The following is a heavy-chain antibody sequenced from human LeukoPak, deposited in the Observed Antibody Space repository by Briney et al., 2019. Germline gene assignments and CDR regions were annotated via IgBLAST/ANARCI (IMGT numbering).Heavy chain of an antibody. CDR3: ARDPGGNYYYGGYYDY. V-gene: IGHV4-4*07. CDR2: IYIDGST. CDR1: GGSINNAY. Sequence: SETLSLTCTVSGGSINNAYWSWVRQPAGKGPEWIGRIYIDGSTNYNPSLNSRVTMSVDTSKNQFSLKLPSATAADTAVYYCARDPGGNYYYGGYYDYWGQGTLVTVSS. D-gene: IGHD4-23*01. J-gene: IGHJ4*02.